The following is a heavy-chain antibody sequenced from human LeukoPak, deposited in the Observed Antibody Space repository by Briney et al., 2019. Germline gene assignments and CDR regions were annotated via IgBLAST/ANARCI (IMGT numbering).Heavy chain of an antibody. CDR2: TNGGVTT. CDR1: GFTFGSYA. CDR3: VKLSSGSGSSFGFDS. J-gene: IGHJ4*02. Sequence: HSGESLRLSCAASGFTFGSYAMSWVRQTPGKSLEWVSTTNGGVTTYYADSVRGRFTISRDNSKDLLYLQMDSLRAEDTAVYYCVKLSSGSGSSFGFDSWGLGTLVTVSS. D-gene: IGHD6-13*01. V-gene: IGHV3-23*01.